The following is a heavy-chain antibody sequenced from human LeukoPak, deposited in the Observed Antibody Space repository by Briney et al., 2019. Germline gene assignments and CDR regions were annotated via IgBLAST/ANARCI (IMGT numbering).Heavy chain of an antibody. Sequence: PGGSLRLSCAASGFTVSSNYMSWVRQAPGKGLEWVSVIYSGGSTYYADSVKSRFTISRDNSKNTLYLQMNSLRAEDTAVYYCARDYYDSSGYYFVAWGQGTLVTVSS. CDR2: IYSGGST. V-gene: IGHV3-66*02. D-gene: IGHD3-22*01. CDR3: ARDYYDSSGYYFVA. CDR1: GFTVSSNY. J-gene: IGHJ4*02.